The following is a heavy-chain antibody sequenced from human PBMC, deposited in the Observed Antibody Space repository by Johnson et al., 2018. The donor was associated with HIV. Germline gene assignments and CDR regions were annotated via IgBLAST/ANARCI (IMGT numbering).Heavy chain of an antibody. CDR3: AKDASGSYSRAQSISDAFDI. CDR1: GFTFDDYT. Sequence: VHLVESGGVVVQPGGSLRLSCAASGFTFDDYTMHWVRQAPGKGLEWVSLISWDGGSTYYADSVKGRFTISRDNSKNSLYLQMNSLRTEDTALYYCAKDASGSYSRAQSISDAFDIWGQGTMVTVSS. V-gene: IGHV3-43*01. D-gene: IGHD1-26*01. J-gene: IGHJ3*02. CDR2: ISWDGGST.